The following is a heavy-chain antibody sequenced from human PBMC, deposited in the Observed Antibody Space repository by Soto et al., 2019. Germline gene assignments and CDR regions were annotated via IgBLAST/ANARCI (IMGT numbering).Heavy chain of an antibody. CDR1: GFTLSSRW. D-gene: IGHD1-26*01. J-gene: IGHJ4*02. Sequence: GGSLRLSCAASGFTLSSRWMHWVRQTPGKGLVWVSRINSDGSITRYADSVKGRFTISRDNAENTLYLQMNSLRAEDTALYYCARYSDEAIPGKPNFDYWGQGTLVTVSS. V-gene: IGHV3-74*01. CDR2: INSDGSIT. CDR3: ARYSDEAIPGKPNFDY.